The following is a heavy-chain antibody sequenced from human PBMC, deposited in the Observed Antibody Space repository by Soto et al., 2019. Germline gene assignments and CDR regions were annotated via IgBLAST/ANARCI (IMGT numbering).Heavy chain of an antibody. CDR1: GSTFGTFW. J-gene: IGHJ5*02. CDR3: ARDIPHNWFDA. V-gene: IGHV3-74*01. Sequence: QLVESGGDLVQPGGSLRLSCAASGSTFGTFWMHWVRQAPGKGLVWVSRIAHDGSAVYADSVKGRFTTSRDNAKNTVYLQMTSLRDEDTAVYYCARDIPHNWFDAWGQGTLVTVSS. CDR2: IAHDGSA. D-gene: IGHD2-21*01.